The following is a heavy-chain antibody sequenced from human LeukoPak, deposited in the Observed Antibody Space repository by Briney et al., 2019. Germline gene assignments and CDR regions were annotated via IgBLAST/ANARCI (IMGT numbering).Heavy chain of an antibody. V-gene: IGHV4-61*08. J-gene: IGHJ4*02. D-gene: IGHD1-26*01. CDR3: ARSQSQSGSYRYYFAY. CDR2: MYHTANS. Sequence: SETLSLTCSVSGVSVGSAGYYWTSIRQPPGKGLEWIGYMYHTANSNYNPFLKSRVTMSLDPSQNEFSLRLTSVTAADTAVYYCARSQSQSGSYRYYFAYWGQGILVTVSS. CDR1: GVSVGSAGYY.